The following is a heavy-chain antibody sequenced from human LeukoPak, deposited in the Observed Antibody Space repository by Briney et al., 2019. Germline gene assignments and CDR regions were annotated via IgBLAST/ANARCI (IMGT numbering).Heavy chain of an antibody. CDR3: ARDTTIGGLFVL. Sequence: SETLSLTRTVSGGSITGYYWSWIRQPPGKGLEWIGYIYYSGSTNYNPSLKSRVTISVDTSKNQFSLKLSSVTAADTAVYYCARDTTIGGLFVLWGRGTLVTVSS. CDR1: GGSITGYY. V-gene: IGHV4-59*01. CDR2: IYYSGST. D-gene: IGHD2/OR15-2a*01. J-gene: IGHJ2*01.